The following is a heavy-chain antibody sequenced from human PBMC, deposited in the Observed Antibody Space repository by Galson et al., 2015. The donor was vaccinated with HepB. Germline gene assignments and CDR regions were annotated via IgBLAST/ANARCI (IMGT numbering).Heavy chain of an antibody. Sequence: SLRLSCAASGFTFSGSAIHWVRQASGKGPEWVGRIRSKGNDYATSYVESLKGRFTISRADSRNMAYLHMKSLKTEDTAVYLCTRMGDFSGYSSKWGQGTLVTVSS. CDR3: TRMGDFSGYSSK. CDR2: IRSKGNDYAT. CDR1: GFTFSGSA. D-gene: IGHD5-12*01. J-gene: IGHJ4*02. V-gene: IGHV3-73*01.